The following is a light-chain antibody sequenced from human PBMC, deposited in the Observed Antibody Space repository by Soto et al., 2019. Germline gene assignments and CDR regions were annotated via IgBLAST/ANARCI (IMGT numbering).Light chain of an antibody. CDR3: QHANTFPIS. V-gene: IGKV1-12*01. CDR1: QAINRW. CDR2: TTS. J-gene: IGKJ5*01. Sequence: DIQMTQSPSFMSASVGDRVTVTCRASQAINRWLAWYQQKPGKAPKLLIYTTSTFASGVPPRFSGSGSGTDFPLTISSLQPEDFATYYYQHANTFPISFGQGTRLDIK.